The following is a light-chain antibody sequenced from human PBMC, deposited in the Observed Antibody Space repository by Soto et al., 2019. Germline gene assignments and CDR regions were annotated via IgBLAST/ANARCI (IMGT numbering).Light chain of an antibody. Sequence: DIQMTQSPSAMSTSVGDRVTITCRASQDISHFLAWFQQRPGKVPKRLIYAASTLQSGVQSRFSGSGDGTEFTLTITSLQPEDYATYYCLQHNSYPLTFGGGTKVEIK. V-gene: IGKV1-17*03. CDR3: LQHNSYPLT. CDR2: AAS. CDR1: QDISHF. J-gene: IGKJ4*01.